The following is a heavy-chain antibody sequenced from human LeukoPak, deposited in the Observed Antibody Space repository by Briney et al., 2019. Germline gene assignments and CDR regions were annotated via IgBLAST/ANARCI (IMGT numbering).Heavy chain of an antibody. Sequence: PSETLSLTCAVYGGSFSGYYWSWIRQPPGKGLEWIGEINHSGSTNYNPSLKSRVTISVDTSKNQFSLKLSSVTAADTAVYYCAREHEESREWFGDPRHAFDIWGQGTMVTVSS. V-gene: IGHV4-34*01. D-gene: IGHD3-10*01. J-gene: IGHJ3*02. CDR2: INHSGST. CDR1: GGSFSGYY. CDR3: AREHEESREWFGDPRHAFDI.